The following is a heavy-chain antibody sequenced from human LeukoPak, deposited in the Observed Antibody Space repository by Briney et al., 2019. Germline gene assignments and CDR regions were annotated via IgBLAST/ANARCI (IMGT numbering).Heavy chain of an antibody. CDR3: ARGLRYSSSWSLYYFDY. J-gene: IGHJ4*02. D-gene: IGHD6-13*01. V-gene: IGHV6-1*01. CDR2: TYYRSKWYN. CDR1: ADSVSSNSAA. Sequence: SQTLSLTCAISADSVSSNSAAWNWIRQSPSRGLEWMGRTYYRSKWYNDYAVSVKSRITLNPDPSKNQFSLQLNSVTPEDTAVYYCARGLRYSSSWSLYYFDYWGQGTLVTVSS.